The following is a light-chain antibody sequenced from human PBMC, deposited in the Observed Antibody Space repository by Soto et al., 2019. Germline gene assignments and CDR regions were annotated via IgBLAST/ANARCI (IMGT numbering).Light chain of an antibody. CDR3: QQSYSSPRT. J-gene: IGKJ1*01. CDR1: QSISSY. CDR2: AAS. Sequence: DIQMTQSPSSLSASVGDRVNITCRASQSISSYLNWYQQKPGEAPNLLIYAASSLQSGVPSRFSGSGSGTDFTLTISSLQPEDFATYYCQQSYSSPRTFGQGTKVDIK. V-gene: IGKV1-39*01.